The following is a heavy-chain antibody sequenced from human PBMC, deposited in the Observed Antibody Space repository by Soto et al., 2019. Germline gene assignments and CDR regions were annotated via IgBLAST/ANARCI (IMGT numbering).Heavy chain of an antibody. CDR1: GFTFSTYA. V-gene: IGHV3-23*01. J-gene: IGHJ6*02. Sequence: EVQLLESGGGLVQPGGSPRLSCAASGFTFSTYAMTWVRQAPGKGLEWVSAISGSGESTYSADSVKGRFTISRDNSKHTLYLQMNSLRAEDTAVYYCAKGTHTDFWSALVVWGLGTTVTVS. CDR2: ISGSGEST. CDR3: AKGTHTDFWSALVV. D-gene: IGHD3-3*01.